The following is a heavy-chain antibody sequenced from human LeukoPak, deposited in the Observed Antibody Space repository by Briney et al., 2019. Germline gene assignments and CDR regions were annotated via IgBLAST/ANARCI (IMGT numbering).Heavy chain of an antibody. J-gene: IGHJ5*02. CDR1: GGSISSGGYY. CDR2: IYYSGST. V-gene: IGHV4-31*03. Sequence: SETLSLTCTVSGGSISSGGYYWSWIRQHPGKGLEWIGYIYYSGSTYYNPSLKSRVTISVDTSKNQFSLKLSSVTAADTAVYYCARRYQLLGWFDPWGQGTLVTVSS. CDR3: ARRYQLLGWFDP. D-gene: IGHD2-2*01.